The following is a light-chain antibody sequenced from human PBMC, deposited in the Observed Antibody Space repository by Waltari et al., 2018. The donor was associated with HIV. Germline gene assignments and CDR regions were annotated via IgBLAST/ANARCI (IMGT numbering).Light chain of an antibody. J-gene: IGLJ1*01. CDR2: SNN. CDR3: AAWDDSLKGGA. V-gene: IGLV1-44*01. CDR1: THNICGNT. Sequence: SVLAQPPPASGTHGKRVSISCSGHTHNICGNTASWYQQLPGTAPKLLIYSNNERPSGVPDRLSGSTSGTSASLVSSGLQSEDEADYYCAAWDDSLKGGAFGTGTKVTVL.